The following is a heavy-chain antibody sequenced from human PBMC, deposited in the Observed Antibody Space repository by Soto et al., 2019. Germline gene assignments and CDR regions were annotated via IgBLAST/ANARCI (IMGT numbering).Heavy chain of an antibody. J-gene: IGHJ4*02. CDR3: ATHVVTGNFDY. Sequence: GGSLRLSCAASGFTLSSYGMHWVRQAPGKGLVWVSRISSDGSSTTYADSVKGRFTISRDNAKNTLYLQMNSLRADYTAVYYCATHVVTGNFDYWGQGTLVTVSS. D-gene: IGHD3-22*01. V-gene: IGHV3-74*01. CDR2: ISSDGSST. CDR1: GFTLSSYG.